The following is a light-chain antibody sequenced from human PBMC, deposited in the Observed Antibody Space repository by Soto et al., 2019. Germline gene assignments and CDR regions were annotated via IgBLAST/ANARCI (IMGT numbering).Light chain of an antibody. CDR2: GNS. J-gene: IGLJ3*02. CDR1: SSNIGAGYD. Sequence: QAVLTQQPSVSGAPGQRVTISCTGSSSNIGAGYDVHWYQQLPGTAPKLLIYGNSNRPSGVPDRFSGSKSGTSASLAITGLQSEDEADYYCQSYDSSLSGSNWVFGGGTKLTVL. V-gene: IGLV1-40*01. CDR3: QSYDSSLSGSNWV.